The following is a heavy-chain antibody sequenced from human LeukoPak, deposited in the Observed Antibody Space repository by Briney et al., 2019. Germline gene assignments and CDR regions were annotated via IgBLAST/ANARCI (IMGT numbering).Heavy chain of an antibody. V-gene: IGHV3-33*01. Sequence: PGRSLTLSCVTSGFTFSEFAMHWVRQVPGKGLEWVAAIWYDGSDKYYADSVKGRFTISRDNSKNTLYLQMNSLRAEDTAVYYCSTALNNWGLGTLVTVSS. D-gene: IGHD2-15*01. CDR1: GFTFSEFA. CDR2: IWYDGSDK. J-gene: IGHJ4*02. CDR3: STALNN.